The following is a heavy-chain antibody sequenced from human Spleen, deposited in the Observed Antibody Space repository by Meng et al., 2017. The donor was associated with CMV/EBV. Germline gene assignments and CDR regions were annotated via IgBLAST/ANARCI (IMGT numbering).Heavy chain of an antibody. V-gene: IGHV4-39*01. D-gene: IGHD3-3*01. CDR1: SVSDY. CDR3: ARLPSPHDFWSSYEGFSFDP. Sequence: SVSDYWMSWVRQSPGKGLEWIGTIYYGGNTSYNPSLKSRVTISVDMSKNQFSLRLSSVTAADTAVYYCARLPSPHDFWSSYEGFSFDPWGQGTLVTVSS. CDR2: IYYGGNT. J-gene: IGHJ5*02.